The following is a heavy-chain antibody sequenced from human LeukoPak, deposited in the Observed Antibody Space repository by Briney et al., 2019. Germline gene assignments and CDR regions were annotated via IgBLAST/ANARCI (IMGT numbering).Heavy chain of an antibody. CDR2: IYYSGST. Sequence: SETLSLTCTVSGGSISSYYWSWIRQPPGKGLEWIGYIYYSGSTNYNPSLKSRVTISVDTSKNQFSLKLSSVTAADTAVYYCARDSRYCSSTSCYTQFDYWGQGTLVTVSS. D-gene: IGHD2-2*02. CDR1: GGSISSYY. V-gene: IGHV4-59*01. J-gene: IGHJ4*02. CDR3: ARDSRYCSSTSCYTQFDY.